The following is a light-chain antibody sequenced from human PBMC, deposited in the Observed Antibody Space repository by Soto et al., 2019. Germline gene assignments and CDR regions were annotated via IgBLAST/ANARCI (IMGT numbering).Light chain of an antibody. CDR1: QSVSSN. Sequence: EIVMTQSPATLSVSPGERATLSCRASQSVSSNLAWYQQKPGQAPRLLIYGASTRAAGFPARFSGSGSGTVFTLTIGSLQSEDSAVYYRQQYNNWPSATFGKGTRLEIK. CDR2: GAS. V-gene: IGKV3-15*01. CDR3: QQYNNWPSAT. J-gene: IGKJ5*01.